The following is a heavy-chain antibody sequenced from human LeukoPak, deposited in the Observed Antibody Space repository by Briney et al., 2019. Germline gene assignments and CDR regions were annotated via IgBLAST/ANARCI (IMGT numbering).Heavy chain of an antibody. V-gene: IGHV3-73*01. CDR2: IRSKANSYAT. J-gene: IGHJ4*02. D-gene: IGHD2-15*01. Sequence: GGSLRLSCATSGFTFSGSAMHWVRQASGKGLEWVGRIRSKANSYATAYAASVKGRFTISRDDSKNTAYLQMNSLKTEDTAVYYCTSLGSGLLLRWGQGTLVTVSS. CDR1: GFTFSGSA. CDR3: TSLGSGLLLR.